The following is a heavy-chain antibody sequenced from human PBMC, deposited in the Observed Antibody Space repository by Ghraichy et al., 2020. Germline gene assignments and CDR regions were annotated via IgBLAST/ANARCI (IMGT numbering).Heavy chain of an antibody. CDR2: IYSGGST. D-gene: IGHD3-10*01. V-gene: IGHV3-53*01. CDR1: GFTVSSNY. CDR3: ARVPPLGRGGVDY. Sequence: GGSLRLSCAASGFTVSSNYMSWVRQAPGKGLEWVSVIYSGGSTYYADSVKGRFTISRDNSKNTRYRQMNSLRAEDTAVYYCARVPPLGRGGVDYWGQGTLVTVSS. J-gene: IGHJ4*02.